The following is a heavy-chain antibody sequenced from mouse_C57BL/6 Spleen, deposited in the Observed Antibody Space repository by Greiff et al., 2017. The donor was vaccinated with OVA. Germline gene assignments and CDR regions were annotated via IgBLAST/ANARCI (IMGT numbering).Heavy chain of an antibody. CDR1: GYTFTSYW. Sequence: QVQLQQPGAELVMPGASVKLSCKASGYTFTSYWMHWVKQRPGQGLEWIGEFDPSDSYTNYNQKFKGKSTLTVDKSSSTAYMQLSSLTSEDSAVYYCARSASGYWYFDVWGTGTTVTVSS. D-gene: IGHD3-1*01. J-gene: IGHJ1*03. CDR3: ARSASGYWYFDV. CDR2: FDPSDSYT. V-gene: IGHV1-69*01.